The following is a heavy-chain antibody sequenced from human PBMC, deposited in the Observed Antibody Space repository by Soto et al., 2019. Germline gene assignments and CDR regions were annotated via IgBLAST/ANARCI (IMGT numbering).Heavy chain of an antibody. CDR2: ISDSGST. J-gene: IGHJ4*02. Sequence: EVQLLESGGALVQPGGSLRLSCAASGFTFSNHAMNWVRQAPGKGLEWVSTISDSGSTYYADFVKGRFTIYRDNSKNTLYLQMNSLRAEDTAVYYCARDPGGHYCTSTSCLYYFDHCGQGTLVIVSS. V-gene: IGHV3-23*01. CDR1: GFTFSNHA. D-gene: IGHD2-2*01. CDR3: ARDPGGHYCTSTSCLYYFDH.